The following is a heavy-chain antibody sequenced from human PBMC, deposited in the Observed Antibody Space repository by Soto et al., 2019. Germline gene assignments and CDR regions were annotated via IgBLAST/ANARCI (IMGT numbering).Heavy chain of an antibody. D-gene: IGHD2-2*01. CDR3: AKGGNATCWAHVGPFGT. J-gene: IGHJ3*02. CDR1: GFTLSDYT. CDR2: LSRSGGAT. V-gene: IGHV3-23*01. Sequence: DVQLLESGGDLVQPGGSLRLSCAASGFTLSDYTMAWVRQAPGKGLEWVSALSRSGGATYYRDSVKDRFSISRDESKNTLHLHMTSLRVDDTATYFCAKGGNATCWAHVGPFGTWGQGTVVTVSS.